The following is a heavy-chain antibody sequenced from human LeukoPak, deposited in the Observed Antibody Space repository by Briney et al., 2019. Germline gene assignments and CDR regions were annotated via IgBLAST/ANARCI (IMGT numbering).Heavy chain of an antibody. CDR1: GGTFSSYA. V-gene: IGHV1-69*04. J-gene: IGHJ4*02. Sequence: SVKVSCKASGGTFSSYAISWVRQAPGQGLEWMGRIIPILGIANYAQKFQGRVTITADKSTSTAYMELSSLRSEDTAVYYCAKEYCSSTSCSIFDYWGQGTLVTVSS. CDR2: IIPILGIA. D-gene: IGHD2-2*01. CDR3: AKEYCSSTSCSIFDY.